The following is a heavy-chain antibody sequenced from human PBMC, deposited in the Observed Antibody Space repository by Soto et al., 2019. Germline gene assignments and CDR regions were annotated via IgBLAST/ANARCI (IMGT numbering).Heavy chain of an antibody. V-gene: IGHV3-7*01. D-gene: IGHD2-2*01. Sequence: PGGSLRLSCAASGFTFDSFCMSWVRQAPGKGLEWVANIEEDGSETYYVDSVKGRFTISRDNAKDSLYLQMNSLRAEDTAVYYWAKILVGYCSTTSRLSARHWGQGTLVTVSS. CDR3: AKILVGYCSTTSRLSARH. CDR2: IEEDGSET. J-gene: IGHJ1*01. CDR1: GFTFDSFC.